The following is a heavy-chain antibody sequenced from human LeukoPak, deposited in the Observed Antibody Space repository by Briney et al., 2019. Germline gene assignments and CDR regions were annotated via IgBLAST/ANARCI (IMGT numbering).Heavy chain of an antibody. CDR2: IRSKADSYAT. Sequence: GGSLRLSCAASGFTFSGSAMHWVRQASGKGLEWVGRIRSKADSYATTYPASVKGRFTISRDDSKNTAYLQMNSLKTEDTAVYYCARPGSGIASSDYWGQGILVTVSS. D-gene: IGHD3-10*01. CDR1: GFTFSGSA. V-gene: IGHV3-73*01. CDR3: ARPGSGIASSDY. J-gene: IGHJ4*02.